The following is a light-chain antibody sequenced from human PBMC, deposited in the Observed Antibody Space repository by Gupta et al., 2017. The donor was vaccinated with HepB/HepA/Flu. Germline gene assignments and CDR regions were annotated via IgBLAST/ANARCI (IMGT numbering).Light chain of an antibody. Sequence: VLTQSPGTLSLYPGERATLSCRASQSLDTNFLAWYQLKPGQPPRLVIYGASFRATGIPDRFSGSGSGTDFTLTISGLEPEDFAVYCCHHHGTSPWTFGQGTRVEIK. J-gene: IGKJ1*01. V-gene: IGKV3-20*01. CDR2: GAS. CDR1: QSLDTNF. CDR3: HHHGTSPWT.